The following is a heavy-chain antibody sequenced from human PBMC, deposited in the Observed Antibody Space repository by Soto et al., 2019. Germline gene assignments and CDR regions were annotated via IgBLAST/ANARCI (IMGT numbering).Heavy chain of an antibody. CDR3: VSRRVVHTNQPFEE. CDR1: GFTFRSSG. J-gene: IGHJ4*02. D-gene: IGHD3-22*01. V-gene: IGHV3-30*03. Sequence: SLILSCSASGFTFRSSGMHWVRQAPGKGLEWVALISFDGSEKYYGDSVKGRFTVSRDNSNNTRYLQLNSLRAAYSAVYYCVSRRVVHTNQPFEEWGQRTLETVTA. CDR2: ISFDGSEK.